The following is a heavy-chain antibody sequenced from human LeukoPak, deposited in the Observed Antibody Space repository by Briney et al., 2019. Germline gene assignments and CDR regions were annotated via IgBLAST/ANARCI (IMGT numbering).Heavy chain of an antibody. D-gene: IGHD4-17*01. CDR1: GFTFSSYS. V-gene: IGHV3-21*01. Sequence: KAGGSLRLSCAASGFTFSSYSMNWVRQAPGKGLEWVSSISSSSSYIYYADSVKGRFTISRDNAKNSLYLQMNSLRAEDTAVYYCARDRTTVTAFDYWGQGTLVTVSS. CDR3: ARDRTTVTAFDY. J-gene: IGHJ4*02. CDR2: ISSSSSYI.